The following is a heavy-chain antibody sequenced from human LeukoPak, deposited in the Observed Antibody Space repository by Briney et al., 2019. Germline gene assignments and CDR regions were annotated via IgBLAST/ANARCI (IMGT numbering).Heavy chain of an antibody. Sequence: ASVKVSCKASGGTFSSYAISWVRQAPREGLEWMGSIIPILGIANYAQKFQGRVTITADKSTSTAYMELSSLRSEDTAVYYCARDGGYSYGGLDYYYYGMDVWGQGTTVTVSS. CDR2: IIPILGIA. CDR3: ARDGGYSYGGLDYYYYGMDV. V-gene: IGHV1-69*04. D-gene: IGHD5-18*01. CDR1: GGTFSSYA. J-gene: IGHJ6*02.